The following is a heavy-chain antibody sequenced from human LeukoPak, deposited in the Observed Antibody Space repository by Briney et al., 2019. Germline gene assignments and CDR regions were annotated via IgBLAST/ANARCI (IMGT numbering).Heavy chain of an antibody. Sequence: SGPTLVKPTQTLTLTCTFSGFSLSTSGVGVGWIRQPPGKALEWLALIYLDDDKRYSPSLKSRLTITKDTSKNQVVLTMTNMDPVDTATYYCAHYSGYDLYSSGWYVYWGQGTLVTVSS. CDR3: AHYSGYDLYSSGWYVY. CDR1: GFSLSTSGVG. CDR2: IYLDDDK. J-gene: IGHJ4*02. D-gene: IGHD6-19*01. V-gene: IGHV2-5*02.